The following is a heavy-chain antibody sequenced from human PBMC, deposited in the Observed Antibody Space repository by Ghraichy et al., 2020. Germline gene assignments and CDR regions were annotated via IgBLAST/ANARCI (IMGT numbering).Heavy chain of an antibody. J-gene: IGHJ5*02. V-gene: IGHV4-39*01. D-gene: IGHD2-2*01. Sequence: SLTCTVSGGSISSSSYYWGWIRQPPGKGLEWIGSIYYSGSTYYNPSLKSRVTISVDTSKNQFSLKLSSVTAADTAVYYCAITEGYCSSTSCYWLWFDPWGQGTLVTVSS. CDR3: AITEGYCSSTSCYWLWFDP. CDR2: IYYSGST. CDR1: GGSISSSSYY.